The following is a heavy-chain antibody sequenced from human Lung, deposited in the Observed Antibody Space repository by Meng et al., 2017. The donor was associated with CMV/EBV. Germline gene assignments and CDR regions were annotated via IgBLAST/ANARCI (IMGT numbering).Heavy chain of an antibody. CDR1: GYTFTSYY. J-gene: IGHJ4*02. D-gene: IGHD3-22*01. CDR3: ARLGYYDSSPLGDYFDY. Sequence: ASVXVSXXASGYTFTSYYMHWVRQAPGQGLEWMGIINPSGGSTSYAQKFQGRVTMTRDTSTSTVYMELSSLRSEDTAVYYCARLGYYDSSPLGDYFDYWGQGXLVTVSS. V-gene: IGHV1-46*01. CDR2: INPSGGST.